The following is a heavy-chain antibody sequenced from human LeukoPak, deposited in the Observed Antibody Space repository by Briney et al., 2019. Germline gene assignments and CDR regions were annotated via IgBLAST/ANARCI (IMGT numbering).Heavy chain of an antibody. V-gene: IGHV3-48*02. D-gene: IGHD3-3*01. Sequence: GGSLRLSCAASGFTFSSYSMNWVRQAPGKGLEWVSYISSSSSTIYYADSVKGRFTISRDNAKNSLYLQMNSLRDEDTAVYYCARDTNYDFWSGYYTGYYYYGMDVWGQGTTVTVSS. J-gene: IGHJ6*02. CDR3: ARDTNYDFWSGYYTGYYYYGMDV. CDR1: GFTFSSYS. CDR2: ISSSSSTI.